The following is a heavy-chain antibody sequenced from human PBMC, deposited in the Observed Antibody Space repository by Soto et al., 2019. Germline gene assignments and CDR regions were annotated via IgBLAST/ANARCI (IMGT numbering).Heavy chain of an antibody. CDR2: IYYGGRN. V-gene: IGHV4-30-4*01. Sequence: QVQLQESGPGLVKPSQTLSLTCTVSGGSISSGDYYWSWIRQPPGKGLEWIGYIYYGGRNYYNPSPMRGRTTSLDTSKNQFSLKQSSGPAADNAVFYCAGIGGFGATTIDYWGQGTLVTVSS. CDR1: GGSISSGDYY. D-gene: IGHD3-10*01. J-gene: IGHJ4*02. CDR3: AGIGGFGATTIDY.